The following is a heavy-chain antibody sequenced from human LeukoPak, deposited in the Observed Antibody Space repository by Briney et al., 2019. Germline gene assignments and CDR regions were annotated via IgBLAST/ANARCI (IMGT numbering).Heavy chain of an antibody. CDR3: ARSYYDSSGSPFAY. V-gene: IGHV1-18*04. J-gene: IGHJ4*02. CDR1: GYSFTSYW. D-gene: IGHD3-22*01. Sequence: GESLKISCKGSGYSFTSYWIGWVRQMPGKGLEWMGWISAYNGNTNYAQKLQGRVTMTTDTSTSTAYMELRSLRSDDTAVYYCARSYYDSSGSPFAYWGQGTLVTVSS. CDR2: ISAYNGNT.